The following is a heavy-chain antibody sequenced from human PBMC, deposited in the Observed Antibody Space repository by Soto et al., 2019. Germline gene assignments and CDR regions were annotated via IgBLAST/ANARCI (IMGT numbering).Heavy chain of an antibody. V-gene: IGHV4-59*01. Sequence: PSGPLSLSCTGSGGSIRRNYWTCIRQPPGKGLEWIGYVYNSGSTNYNPSLKSRVTISEDTSKSQFSLKVNSMTAADTAVYYCARYRREAVAGYTLDSWGQGILVTVSS. CDR1: GGSIRRNY. CDR2: VYNSGST. D-gene: IGHD6-13*01. CDR3: ARYRREAVAGYTLDS. J-gene: IGHJ5*02.